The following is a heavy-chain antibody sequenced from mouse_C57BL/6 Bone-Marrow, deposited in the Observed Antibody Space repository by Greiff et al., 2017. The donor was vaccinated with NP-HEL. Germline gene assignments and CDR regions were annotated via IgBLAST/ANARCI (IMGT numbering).Heavy chain of an antibody. CDR3: ARRDYYGSSWAY. CDR2: IYPGSGST. Sequence: QVQLKQPGAELVKPGASVKMSCKASGYTFTSYWITWVKQRPGQGLEWIGDIYPGSGSTNYNEKFKSKATLTVDTSSSTAYMQLSSLTSEDSAVYYCARRDYYGSSWAYWGQGTLVTVSA. CDR1: GYTFTSYW. J-gene: IGHJ3*01. V-gene: IGHV1-55*01. D-gene: IGHD1-1*01.